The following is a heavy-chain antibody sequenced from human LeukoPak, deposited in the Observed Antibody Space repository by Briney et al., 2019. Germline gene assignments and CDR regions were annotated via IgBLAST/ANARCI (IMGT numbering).Heavy chain of an antibody. CDR1: GASISDYY. V-gene: IGHV4-59*01. CDR2: IYYTGTT. J-gene: IGHJ2*01. Sequence: SETLSLTCTVSGASISDYYWSWIRQPPGTGLERIGYIYYTGTTKYNPSLTSRVTISVDTSKSQFSVKLSSVTAADTAVYYCARDYDNSGLRHFDLWGRGTLVTVSS. CDR3: ARDYDNSGLRHFDL. D-gene: IGHD3-22*01.